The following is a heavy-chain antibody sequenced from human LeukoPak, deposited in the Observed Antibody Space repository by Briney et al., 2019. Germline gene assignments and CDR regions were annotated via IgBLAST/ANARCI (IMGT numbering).Heavy chain of an antibody. Sequence: GGSLRLSCAASGFTFSSYAMSWVRQAPGKGLEWVSGTSGSGGSTYYAGSVKGRFTISRDNSKNTLYLQMNSLRVEDTAVYYCAKNGGSQCYSHLDSWGRGTLVTVSS. CDR1: GFTFSSYA. CDR2: TSGSGGST. CDR3: AKNGGSQCYSHLDS. V-gene: IGHV3-23*01. J-gene: IGHJ4*02. D-gene: IGHD2-15*01.